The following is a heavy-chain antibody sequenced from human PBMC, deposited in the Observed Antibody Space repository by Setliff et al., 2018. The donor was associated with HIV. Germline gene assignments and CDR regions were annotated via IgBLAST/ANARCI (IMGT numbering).Heavy chain of an antibody. CDR2: IYNSART. CDR3: ARETYYYDNPQYYYYYMDV. CDR1: GDSISTDY. V-gene: IGHV4-59*12. J-gene: IGHJ6*03. D-gene: IGHD3-22*01. Sequence: SETLSLTCTVSGDSISTDYWTWIRQPPGKGLEWIGYIYNSARTSYNPSLKSRVTIAVDTSKNQFSLKLSSVTAADTAVYYCARETYYYDNPQYYYYYMDVWGKGTTVTVSS.